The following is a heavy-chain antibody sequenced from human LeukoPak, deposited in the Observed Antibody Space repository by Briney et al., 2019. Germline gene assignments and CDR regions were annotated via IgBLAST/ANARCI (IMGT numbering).Heavy chain of an antibody. Sequence: GGSLRLSCAASGFTFSTHAMHWVRQAPGKGLEWVAVIWYDGRNTYYADSVKGRFTISRDNSKNTLYLQMNSLRAEDTAVYYCARASVAGTENWFDPWGQGTLVTVSS. V-gene: IGHV3-33*08. CDR2: IWYDGRNT. CDR3: ARASVAGTENWFDP. CDR1: GFTFSTHA. D-gene: IGHD6-19*01. J-gene: IGHJ5*02.